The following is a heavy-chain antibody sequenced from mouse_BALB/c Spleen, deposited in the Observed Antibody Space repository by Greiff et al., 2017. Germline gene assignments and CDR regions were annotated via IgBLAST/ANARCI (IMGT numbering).Heavy chain of an antibody. J-gene: IGHJ3*01. CDR2: IWAGGST. CDR3: ASHWGFAY. D-gene: IGHD1-2*01. Sequence: VMLVESGPGLVAPSQSLSITCTVSGFSLTSYGVHWVRQPPGKGLEWLGVIWAGGSTNYNSALMSRLSISKDNSKSQVFLKMNSLQTDDTAMYYCASHWGFAYWGQGTLVTVSA. V-gene: IGHV2-9*02. CDR1: GFSLTSYG.